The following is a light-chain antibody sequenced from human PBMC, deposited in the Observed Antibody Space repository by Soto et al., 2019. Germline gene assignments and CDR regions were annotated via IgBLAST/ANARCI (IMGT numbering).Light chain of an antibody. J-gene: IGLJ3*02. Sequence: QSALTQPASVSGSPGQSITISCTGTISDVGSYDHVSWYQQHPGKAPKLMIYEGSKRPSGVSSRFSGSKSGNTASLTISGLQAEDEADYYCCSYAGSSTYWVFGGGTKLTVL. CDR1: ISDVGSYDH. CDR2: EGS. CDR3: CSYAGSSTYWV. V-gene: IGLV2-23*01.